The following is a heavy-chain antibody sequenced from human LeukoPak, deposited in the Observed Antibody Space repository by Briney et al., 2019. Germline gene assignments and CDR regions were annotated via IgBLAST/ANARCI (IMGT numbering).Heavy chain of an antibody. V-gene: IGHV3-7*05. Sequence: GGSLRLSCAASGFTFSSYWMSWVRQAPGKGLEGVANIKQDGSEKYYVDSVKGRFTISRDNAKNSLYLQMNSLRAEDTAVYYCARDLVGSPGAFDIWGQGTMVTVSS. CDR3: ARDLVGSPGAFDI. D-gene: IGHD6-13*01. CDR1: GFTFSSYW. CDR2: IKQDGSEK. J-gene: IGHJ3*02.